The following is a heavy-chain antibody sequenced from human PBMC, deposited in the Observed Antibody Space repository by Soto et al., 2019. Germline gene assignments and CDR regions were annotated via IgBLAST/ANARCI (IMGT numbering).Heavy chain of an antibody. V-gene: IGHV3-74*01. D-gene: IGHD2-2*01. CDR3: ARVPAANYFYYYGMDV. CDR1: GFTFSSYW. Sequence: EVQLVESGGGLVQPGGSLRLSCAASGFTFSSYWMHWVRQAPGKGLVWVSRINSDGSSTSYADSVKGRFTISRDNAKNTLYLQRNSLRAEDTAVYYCARVPAANYFYYYGMDVWGQGTTVTVSS. J-gene: IGHJ6*02. CDR2: INSDGSST.